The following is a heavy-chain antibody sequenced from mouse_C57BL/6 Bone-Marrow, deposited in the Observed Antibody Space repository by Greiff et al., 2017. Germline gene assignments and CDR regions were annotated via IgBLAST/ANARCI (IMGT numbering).Heavy chain of an antibody. CDR1: GFTFSSYG. CDR3: ARLLFYYGSSYAYFDV. J-gene: IGHJ1*03. Sequence: EVMLVESGGDLVKPGGSLKLSCAASGFTFSSYGMSWVRQTPDKRLEWVATISSGGSYTYYPDSVKGRFTISRDNAKNTLYLQMSSLKSEDTAMYYCARLLFYYGSSYAYFDVWGTGTTVTVSS. D-gene: IGHD1-1*01. V-gene: IGHV5-6*02. CDR2: ISSGGSYT.